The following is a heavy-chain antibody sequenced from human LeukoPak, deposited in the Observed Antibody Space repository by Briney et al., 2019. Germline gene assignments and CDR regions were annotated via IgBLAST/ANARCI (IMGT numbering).Heavy chain of an antibody. J-gene: IGHJ4*02. Sequence: GESLKISCKGSGYTFTNSWIAWVRQKPGKGLEWMGTILPGDSDTRYSPSFQGQVTISADKSIPTAYLQWSSLKAADTAMYYCARQFVDTAMGRDYWGQGTLVTVSS. CDR1: GYTFTNSW. V-gene: IGHV5-51*01. CDR2: ILPGDSDT. D-gene: IGHD5-18*01. CDR3: ARQFVDTAMGRDY.